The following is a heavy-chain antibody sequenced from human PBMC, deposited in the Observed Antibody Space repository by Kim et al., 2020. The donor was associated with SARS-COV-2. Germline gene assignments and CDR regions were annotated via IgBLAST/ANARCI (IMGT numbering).Heavy chain of an antibody. CDR3: ARPYRRRGGGAWFDP. CDR1: GGSISSGDFY. CDR2: IDYTGTT. J-gene: IGHJ5*02. Sequence: SETLSLTCAVFGGSISSGDFYWGWIRQPPGKGLEWIGNIDYTGTTYYNPSLKSRVSMSVDSSKNQFSLRLTSLTVADTAVYYGARPYRRRGGGAWFDPWGQGTLVTVSS. V-gene: IGHV4-39*01. D-gene: IGHD4-4*01.